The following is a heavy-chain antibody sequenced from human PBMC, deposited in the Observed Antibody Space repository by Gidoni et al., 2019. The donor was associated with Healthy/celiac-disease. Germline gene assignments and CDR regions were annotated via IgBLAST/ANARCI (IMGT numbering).Heavy chain of an antibody. CDR1: GGSFSGYY. Sequence: QVQLQQWGAGLLKPSETLSLTCAVYGGSFSGYYWRWIRQPPGKGLEWIGEINHSGSTNYNPSLKSRVTISVDTSKNQFSLKLSSVTAADTAVYYCARVRYQLLNYYYYYMDVWGKGTTVTVSS. J-gene: IGHJ6*03. CDR2: INHSGST. D-gene: IGHD2-2*01. V-gene: IGHV4-34*01. CDR3: ARVRYQLLNYYYYYMDV.